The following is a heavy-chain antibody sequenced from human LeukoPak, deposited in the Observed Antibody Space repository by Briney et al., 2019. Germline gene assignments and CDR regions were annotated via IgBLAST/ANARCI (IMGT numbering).Heavy chain of an antibody. D-gene: IGHD6-19*01. Sequence: PSQTLSLTCTVSGGSISSGSYYWSWIRQPAGKGLEWIGRIYTSGSTNYNPSLKSRVTMSVDTSKNQFSLKLSSVTAADMAVYYCARERMYSSGWYVDYWGQGTLVTVSS. CDR2: IYTSGST. CDR3: ARERMYSSGWYVDY. V-gene: IGHV4-61*02. J-gene: IGHJ4*02. CDR1: GGSISSGSYY.